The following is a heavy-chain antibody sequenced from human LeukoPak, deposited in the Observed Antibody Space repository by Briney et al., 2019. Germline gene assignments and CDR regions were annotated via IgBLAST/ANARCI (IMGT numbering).Heavy chain of an antibody. D-gene: IGHD3-10*01. CDR2: IGVSSGST. CDR3: ATQDLGFTMVRGVAAD. Sequence: PGGSLRLSCAASGLAFSNYAMSWVRQAPGKGLEWVSTIGVSSGSTYYADSVKGRFTLSRDNSKNTLYLQMNSLRAEDTAVYYCATQDLGFTMVRGVAADWGQETLVTVSS. V-gene: IGHV3-23*01. CDR1: GLAFSNYA. J-gene: IGHJ4*02.